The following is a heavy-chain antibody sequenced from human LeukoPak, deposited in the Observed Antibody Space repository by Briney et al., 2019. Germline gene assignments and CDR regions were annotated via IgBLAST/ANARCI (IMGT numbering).Heavy chain of an antibody. CDR2: LYWDDDK. V-gene: IGHV2-5*02. CDR3: AHCSGYYDSSGYYQTPYFDY. Sequence: SGPTLVKPTQTLTLTCTFSGFSLSTSGVGVGWIRQPPGKALEWLALLYWDDDKRYSPSLKSRLTITKDTSKNQVVLTMTNMDPVDTATYYCAHCSGYYDSSGYYQTPYFDYWGQGTLVTVSS. J-gene: IGHJ4*02. CDR1: GFSLSTSGVG. D-gene: IGHD3-22*01.